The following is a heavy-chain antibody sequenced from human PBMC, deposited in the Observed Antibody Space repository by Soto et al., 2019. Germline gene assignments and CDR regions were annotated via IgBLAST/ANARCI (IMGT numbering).Heavy chain of an antibody. Sequence: GESLKISCKGSGYSFTSYWIGWVRQMPGKGLEWMGIIYPGDSDTRYSPSFQGQVTISADKSISTAYLQWSSLKASDTAMYYCARLAPPYYDILTGDSHYYYYGMDVWGQGTTVTV. CDR2: IYPGDSDT. D-gene: IGHD3-9*01. J-gene: IGHJ6*02. CDR1: GYSFTSYW. V-gene: IGHV5-51*01. CDR3: ARLAPPYYDILTGDSHYYYYGMDV.